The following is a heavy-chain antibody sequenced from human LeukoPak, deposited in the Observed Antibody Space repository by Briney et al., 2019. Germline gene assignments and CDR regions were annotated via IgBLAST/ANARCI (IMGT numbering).Heavy chain of an antibody. Sequence: GASVKVSCKASGGTFSSYAISWVRQAPGQGLEWMGRIIPILGIANYAQKFQGRVTITADKSTSTAYMELSSLRSEDTAVYYCARDSEVGATKGGHYFDYWGQGTLVTVSS. D-gene: IGHD1-26*01. CDR3: ARDSEVGATKGGHYFDY. CDR2: IIPILGIA. J-gene: IGHJ4*02. V-gene: IGHV1-69*04. CDR1: GGTFSSYA.